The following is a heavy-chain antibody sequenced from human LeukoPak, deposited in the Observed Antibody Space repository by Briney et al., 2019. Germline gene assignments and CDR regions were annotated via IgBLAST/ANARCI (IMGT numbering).Heavy chain of an antibody. V-gene: IGHV1-46*01. CDR2: INPRGGST. Sequence: ASVKVSCKASGYTFTRNYMQWVRQAPGQGLEWMGIINPRGGSTTYAQKFQGRLTMTRDTSTSTVYMELSSLRSEDTAVYYCAREDADYTFSFDFWGQGTLVTVSS. J-gene: IGHJ4*02. D-gene: IGHD4-17*01. CDR3: AREDADYTFSFDF. CDR1: GYTFTRNY.